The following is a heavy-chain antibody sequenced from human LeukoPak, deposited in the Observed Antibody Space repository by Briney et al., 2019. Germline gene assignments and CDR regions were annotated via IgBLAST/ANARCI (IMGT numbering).Heavy chain of an antibody. CDR1: GYPFTSYD. CDR3: ARLKVGAAPTFDY. D-gene: IGHD1-26*01. V-gene: IGHV1-18*01. Sequence: ASVKFSCKASGYPFTSYDINWVRQATGQGLEWMGWISAYNGNTNYAQKLQGRVTMTTDTSTSTAYMELRSLRSDDTAVYYCARLKVGAAPTFDYWGQGTLVTVSS. CDR2: ISAYNGNT. J-gene: IGHJ4*02.